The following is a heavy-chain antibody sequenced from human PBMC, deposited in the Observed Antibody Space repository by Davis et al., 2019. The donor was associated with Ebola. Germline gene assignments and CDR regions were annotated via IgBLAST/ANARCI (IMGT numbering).Heavy chain of an antibody. CDR3: ARDLPGGDWYFDL. CDR1: GFTFSSYG. CDR2: ISSGGGAP. J-gene: IGHJ2*01. D-gene: IGHD1-14*01. V-gene: IGHV3-NL1*01. Sequence: PGGSLRLSCAASGFTFSSYGMHWVRQAPGKGLEWVSAISSGGGAPYYADSVKGRFTTFRDNPKNTLYLQMSSLRAEDTAVYYCARDLPGGDWYFDLWGRGTLVTVSS.